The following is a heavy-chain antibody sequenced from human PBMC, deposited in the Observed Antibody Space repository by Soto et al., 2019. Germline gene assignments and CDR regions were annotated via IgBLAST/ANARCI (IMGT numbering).Heavy chain of an antibody. D-gene: IGHD2-15*01. CDR2: INQDGSGK. V-gene: IGHV3-7*01. Sequence: EVQLVDSGGGLVQPGGSLRLSCAASGFTFSTSWMSWVRQAPGKGLEWVANINQDGSGKYYVDSVKGRFTISRDNTRNSLYLQMNSLRAEDTAVYYCARENLGECSDANCLYSWGQGTLVTVSS. J-gene: IGHJ4*02. CDR1: GFTFSTSW. CDR3: ARENLGECSDANCLYS.